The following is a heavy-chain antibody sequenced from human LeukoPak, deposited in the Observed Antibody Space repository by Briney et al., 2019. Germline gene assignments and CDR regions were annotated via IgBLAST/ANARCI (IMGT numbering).Heavy chain of an antibody. CDR1: GDSISSYY. CDR2: IYYSGRT. Sequence: SETLSLTCTVSGDSISSYYWSWIRQPPGKGLEWIGYIYYSGRTNYNTYLKSRVTISVDQSKNHFPQKLSSVTTAHTAVYYCASLAVATPHYYSGMDVWGQGTTVTVSS. J-gene: IGHJ6*02. D-gene: IGHD6-19*01. CDR3: ASLAVATPHYYSGMDV. V-gene: IGHV4-59*01.